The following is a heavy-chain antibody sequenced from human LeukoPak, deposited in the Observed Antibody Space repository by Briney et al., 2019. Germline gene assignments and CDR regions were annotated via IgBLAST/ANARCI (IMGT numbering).Heavy chain of an antibody. CDR2: IYYSGIT. D-gene: IGHD1-26*01. Sequence: SETLSFTCTVSGDSISSDYWTWIGQLPGKGLEGIGCIYYSGITNYNRSLKSRASMSLDTTKNQFCLKLNSVTAADTAVYYCARARSGSDFLGYFDSWGQGTLVTVSS. CDR3: ARARSGSDFLGYFDS. CDR1: GDSISSDY. J-gene: IGHJ4*02. V-gene: IGHV4-59*01.